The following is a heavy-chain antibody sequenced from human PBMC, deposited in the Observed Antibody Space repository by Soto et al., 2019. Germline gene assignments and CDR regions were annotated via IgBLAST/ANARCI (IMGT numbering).Heavy chain of an antibody. CDR1: GFTVSSNY. V-gene: IGHV3-66*01. Sequence: EVQLVESGGGLVQPGGSLRLSCAASGFTVSSNYMSWVRQAPGKGLEWVSVIYSGGSTYYADSVKGRFTISRDNSKNTLYLQMNSLRAEDTAVYYCARDSSDSSSDWYFDLWGRGTLVTVSS. J-gene: IGHJ2*01. CDR2: IYSGGST. D-gene: IGHD6-13*01. CDR3: ARDSSDSSSDWYFDL.